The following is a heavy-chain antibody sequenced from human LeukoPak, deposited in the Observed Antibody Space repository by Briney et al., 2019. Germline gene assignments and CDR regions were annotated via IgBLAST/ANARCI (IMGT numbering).Heavy chain of an antibody. D-gene: IGHD1-7*01. J-gene: IGHJ3*02. CDR3: ARHALELPAFDI. CDR2: VYTTGNT. CDR1: GGSMSSYY. Sequence: SETLSLTCTVSGGSMSSYYWSWIRQSPGKGLEWIGYVYTTGNTNYNPTTYNPSLKSRVTISVDTSNNQFSLKLSSVTAADTALYYCARHALELPAFDIWGQGTMVTVSS. V-gene: IGHV4-4*08.